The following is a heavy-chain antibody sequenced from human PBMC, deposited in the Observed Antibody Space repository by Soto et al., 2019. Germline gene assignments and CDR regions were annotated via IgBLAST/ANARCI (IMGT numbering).Heavy chain of an antibody. V-gene: IGHV3-23*01. CDR2: ISGSGGST. J-gene: IGHJ4*02. Sequence: EVQLLESGGGLVQPGGSLRLSCAASGFTFSSYAMSWVRQAPGKGLEWVSAISGSGGSTYYADSVKGRFSISRDNSKSTLYPQMNSRRAEGKAVYYCAKGPAARKETRIQLWSLPFHYWGQGPLITVSS. CDR3: AKGPAARKETRIQLWSLPFHY. CDR1: GFTFSSYA. D-gene: IGHD5-18*01.